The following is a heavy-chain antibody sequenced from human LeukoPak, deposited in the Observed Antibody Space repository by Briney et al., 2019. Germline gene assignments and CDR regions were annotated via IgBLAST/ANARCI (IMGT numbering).Heavy chain of an antibody. J-gene: IGHJ5*02. V-gene: IGHV4-39*01. CDR2: IYDSGST. Sequence: SETLSLLCTVSGGSIRSSYYYWGWVRRPPGKGLEWIGSIYDSGSTYYNPSLKSPVTISVDTPKNQFSLKLNSVTAADTAVYYSARHYGPWGQGTLGTVSS. CDR3: ARHYGP. D-gene: IGHD3-10*01. CDR1: GGSIRSSYYY.